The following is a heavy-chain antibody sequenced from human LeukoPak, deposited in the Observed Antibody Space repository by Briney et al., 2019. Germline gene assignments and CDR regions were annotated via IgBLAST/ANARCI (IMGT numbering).Heavy chain of an antibody. CDR1: GYTFTGYY. Sequence: ASVKVSCKASGYTFTGYYMHWVRQAPGQGLEWMGWINPNSGGTNYAQKFQGRVTMTRDTSISTAYMELSRLRSDDTAVYYCARDVRRITIFGVGPDYWGQGTLVTVSS. CDR3: ARDVRRITIFGVGPDY. D-gene: IGHD3-3*01. J-gene: IGHJ4*02. V-gene: IGHV1-2*02. CDR2: INPNSGGT.